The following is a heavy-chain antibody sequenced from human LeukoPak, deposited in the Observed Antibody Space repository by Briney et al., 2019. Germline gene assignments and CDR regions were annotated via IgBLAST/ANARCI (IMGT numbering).Heavy chain of an antibody. Sequence: SETLSLTCSVSGASITASGFYWAWVRRPPGKGLEWIGSLYYGATNYYNPYLQSRVTISVDTSKNQFSLDLASVTTADTAVYYCARRSHSPLGSPYWGQGTQVTVSS. CDR2: LYYGATN. CDR3: ARRSHSPLGSPY. CDR1: GASITASGFY. V-gene: IGHV4-39*01. D-gene: IGHD3-10*01. J-gene: IGHJ4*01.